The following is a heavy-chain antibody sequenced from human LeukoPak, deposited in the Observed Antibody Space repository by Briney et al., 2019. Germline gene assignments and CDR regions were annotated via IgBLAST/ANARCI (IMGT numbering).Heavy chain of an antibody. D-gene: IGHD3-16*01. V-gene: IGHV3-48*03. J-gene: IGHJ4*02. CDR1: GFIFRNYE. CDR3: ARGRIIRLESFFDL. CDR2: FSRDGSDV. Sequence: GGSLRLSCAASGFIFRNYEMHWVRQAPGKGLEWVAYFSRDGSDVYYADSARGRLTISSDNAKNSVVLQMNGLRAEDTAVYYCARGRIIRLESFFDLWGQGTLVTVSS.